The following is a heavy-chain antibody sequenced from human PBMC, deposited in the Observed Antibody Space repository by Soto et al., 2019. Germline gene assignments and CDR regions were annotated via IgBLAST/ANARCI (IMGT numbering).Heavy chain of an antibody. CDR1: GGIFTNNA. CDR3: ATGGHNDGYNFYHGMDV. J-gene: IGHJ6*02. D-gene: IGHD5-18*01. Sequence: QVQVVQSGAEVKKPGSSVKVSCKVSGGIFTNNAISWVRQAPGQGLEWLGGVIPLFDTAYYAQIFRGRLRISAHGATTTAYMERSGLASAHTAVYCCATGGHNDGYNFYHGMDVWGQGTTVTV. V-gene: IGHV1-69*01. CDR2: VIPLFDTA.